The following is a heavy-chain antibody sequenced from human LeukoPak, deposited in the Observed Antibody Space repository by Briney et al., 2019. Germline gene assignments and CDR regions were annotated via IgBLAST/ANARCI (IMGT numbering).Heavy chain of an antibody. J-gene: IGHJ4*02. CDR3: AKGRLGDYFDY. CDR2: ISYDGSNK. Sequence: GGSLRLSCAASGFTFSLYTMHWVRQAPGKGLEWVAVISYDGSNKYYADSVKGRFTISRDNSKNTLYLQMNSLRAEDTAVYYCAKGRLGDYFDYWGQGTLVTVSS. V-gene: IGHV3-30*04. D-gene: IGHD4-17*01. CDR1: GFTFSLYT.